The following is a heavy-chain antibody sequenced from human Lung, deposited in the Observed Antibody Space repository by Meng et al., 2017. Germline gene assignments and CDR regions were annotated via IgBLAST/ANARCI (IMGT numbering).Heavy chain of an antibody. CDR3: ARSQQWLDS. V-gene: IGHV6-1*01. D-gene: IGHD6-19*01. CDR1: GDSVSSNSAA. CDR2: TYYRSKWYN. Sequence: QLHLHHSGPGRVKPSQTLSLPCAISGDSVSSNSAAWNWIRPSPSRGLEWLGRTYYRSKWYNGYALSGRSRITVNPYTSKNQFSLQLNSVAPEDTSVYYCARSQQWLDSWGQGTLVTVSS. J-gene: IGHJ4*02.